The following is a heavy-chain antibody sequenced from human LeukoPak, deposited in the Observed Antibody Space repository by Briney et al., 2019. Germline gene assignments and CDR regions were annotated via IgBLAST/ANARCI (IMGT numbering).Heavy chain of an antibody. CDR3: ARASSKQLAGYLPDGFDI. CDR2: ISSSGTYV. D-gene: IGHD3-9*01. J-gene: IGHJ3*02. Sequence: GGSLRLSCAASGFTFSSYSMNWVRQAPGKGLDWVSSISSSGTYVDYADSVNGRLTNCRDNAKNSLSLQMNSLRADAAAVYYCARASSKQLAGYLPDGFDIWGQGTMVTVSS. V-gene: IGHV3-21*01. CDR1: GFTFSSYS.